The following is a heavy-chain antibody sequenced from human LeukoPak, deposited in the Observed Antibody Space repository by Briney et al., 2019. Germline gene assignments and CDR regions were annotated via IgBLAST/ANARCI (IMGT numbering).Heavy chain of an antibody. CDR2: ISAYKGDT. J-gene: IGHJ3*01. V-gene: IGHV1-18*01. Sequence: GASVKVSCKASGYTFTNYGISWVRQAPGQGLEWMGWISAYKGDTNYAQRLQGRVTMTTDTSMSTAYMELRSLRSDDTAVYYCARSGAVAGTGSSFDFWGQGTMVTVSS. D-gene: IGHD6-19*01. CDR3: ARSGAVAGTGSSFDF. CDR1: GYTFTNYG.